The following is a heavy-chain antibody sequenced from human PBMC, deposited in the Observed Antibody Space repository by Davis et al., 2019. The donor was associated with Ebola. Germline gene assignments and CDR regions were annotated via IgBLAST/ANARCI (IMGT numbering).Heavy chain of an antibody. D-gene: IGHD1-7*01. V-gene: IGHV3-74*01. CDR2: INSDGSST. Sequence: GESLKISCAASGFTFSSYWMHWVRQAPGKGLVWVSRINSDGSSTSYADSVKGRFTISRDNSKNTLYLQMNSLRGEDTAVYYCAKPHWNYISDWFDPWGQGTLVTVSS. J-gene: IGHJ5*02. CDR1: GFTFSSYW. CDR3: AKPHWNYISDWFDP.